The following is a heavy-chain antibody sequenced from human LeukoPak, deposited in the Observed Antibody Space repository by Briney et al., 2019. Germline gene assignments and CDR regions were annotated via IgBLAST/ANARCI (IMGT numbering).Heavy chain of an antibody. V-gene: IGHV3-21*01. CDR2: ISSSSSYI. J-gene: IGHJ6*02. D-gene: IGHD3-10*01. Sequence: GGSLRLSCAASGFTFSSYSMNWVRQAPGKGLEWVSSISSSSSYIYYAGSVKGRFTISRDNAKNSLYLQMNSLRAEDTAVYYCARAHGSGSYSAGMDVWGQGTTVTVSS. CDR1: GFTFSSYS. CDR3: ARAHGSGSYSAGMDV.